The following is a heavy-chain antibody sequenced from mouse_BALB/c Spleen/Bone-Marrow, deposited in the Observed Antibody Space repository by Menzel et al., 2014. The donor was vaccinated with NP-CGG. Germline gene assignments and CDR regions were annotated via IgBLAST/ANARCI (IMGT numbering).Heavy chain of an antibody. V-gene: IGHV2-5*01. D-gene: IGHD2-2*01. Sequence: VQLHQSGPGLVQPSQSLSITCTVSGFSLTSYGVHWVRQSPGKGLEWLGVIWRGGSTDYNAAFMSRLSITKDNSKSQVFFKMNSLQADDTAIYYCAKVGYDVGYYAMDYWGQGTSVTVSS. CDR2: IWRGGST. CDR1: GFSLTSYG. J-gene: IGHJ4*01. CDR3: AKVGYDVGYYAMDY.